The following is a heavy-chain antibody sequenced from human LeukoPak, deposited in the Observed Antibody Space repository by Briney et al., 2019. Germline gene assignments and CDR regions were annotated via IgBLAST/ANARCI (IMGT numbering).Heavy chain of an antibody. V-gene: IGHV3-21*01. Sequence: PGGSLRLSCAASGFTFSSYSMNWVRQAPGKGLEWVSSISSSSSYIYYADSVKGRFTISRGNAKNSLYLQMNSLRAEDTAVYYCARDRAYSSDYAFDIWGQGTMVTVSS. D-gene: IGHD6-19*01. CDR2: ISSSSSYI. CDR1: GFTFSSYS. CDR3: ARDRAYSSDYAFDI. J-gene: IGHJ3*02.